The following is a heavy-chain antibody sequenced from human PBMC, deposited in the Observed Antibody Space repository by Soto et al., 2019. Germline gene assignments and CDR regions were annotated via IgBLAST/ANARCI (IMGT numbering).Heavy chain of an antibody. CDR2: ISGSGDFT. CDR1: GFTLSSYA. J-gene: IGHJ3*02. D-gene: IGHD3-3*01. V-gene: IGHV3-23*04. CDR3: ARGPTIFGVGVDAFDI. Sequence: EVQLVESVGGLVQPGGSLRLSCAASGFTLSSYALSWVRQAPGKGLEWVSGISGSGDFTFDADSVRGRFTISRDNSRNTLYLQMNSLRVEDTAVYYCARGPTIFGVGVDAFDIWGQGTMATVSS.